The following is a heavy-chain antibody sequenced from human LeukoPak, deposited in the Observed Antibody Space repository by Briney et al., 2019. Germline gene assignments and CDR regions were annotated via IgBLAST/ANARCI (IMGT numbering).Heavy chain of an antibody. V-gene: IGHV3-15*01. D-gene: IGHD2-15*01. Sequence: GGSLRLSCAASGFTFSNAWMSWVRQAPGKGLEWVGRIKSKTDGGTTDYAAPVKGRFTISRDDSKNTLYRQMNSLKTEDTAVYYCTTVLIPFPSNVDYWGQGTLVTVSS. CDR3: TTVLIPFPSNVDY. J-gene: IGHJ4*02. CDR2: IKSKTDGGTT. CDR1: GFTFSNAW.